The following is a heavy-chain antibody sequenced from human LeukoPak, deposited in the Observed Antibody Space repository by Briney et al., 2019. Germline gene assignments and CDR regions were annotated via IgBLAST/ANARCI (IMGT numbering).Heavy chain of an antibody. Sequence: PSETLSLTCAVYGGSFSGYYWSWIRQPPGKGLEWIGEINHGGSTNYNPSLKSRVTISVDTSKNQFSLKLSSVTAADTAVYYCARGRRITMIVVVIYNWFDPWGQGTLVTVSS. D-gene: IGHD3-22*01. J-gene: IGHJ5*02. CDR3: ARGRRITMIVVVIYNWFDP. CDR2: INHGGST. CDR1: GGSFSGYY. V-gene: IGHV4-34*01.